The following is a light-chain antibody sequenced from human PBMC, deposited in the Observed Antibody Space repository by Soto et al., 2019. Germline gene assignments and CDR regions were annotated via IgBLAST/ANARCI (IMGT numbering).Light chain of an antibody. CDR3: QHRSNPVT. CDR2: DVF. Sequence: EIVLTQSPATLSLSPGERATLSCRASQSLNTYVAWYQQKPCQAPRLLIYDVFRRATGIPVRVSGSWFAADFTPTNTSLGAEDFAVYYGQHRSNPVTFGGGTKVEIK. J-gene: IGKJ4*01. CDR1: QSLNTY. V-gene: IGKV3-11*01.